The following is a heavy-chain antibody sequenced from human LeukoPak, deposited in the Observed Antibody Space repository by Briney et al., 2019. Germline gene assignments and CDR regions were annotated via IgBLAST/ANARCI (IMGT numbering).Heavy chain of an antibody. Sequence: GSLRLSCAASGFTFSSYAMHWVRQAPGKGLEWVAVISYDGSNKYYADSVKGRFTISRDNSKNTLYLQMNSLRAEDTAVYYCARDLRVYDSSGYLDYWGQGTLVTVSS. D-gene: IGHD3-22*01. CDR1: GFTFSSYA. J-gene: IGHJ4*02. V-gene: IGHV3-30-3*01. CDR2: ISYDGSNK. CDR3: ARDLRVYDSSGYLDY.